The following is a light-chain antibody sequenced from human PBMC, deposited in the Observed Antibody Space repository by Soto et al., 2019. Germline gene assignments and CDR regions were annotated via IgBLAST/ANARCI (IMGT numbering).Light chain of an antibody. J-gene: IGKJ4*01. Sequence: EVVLTQSPGILSLSPGERATLSCRASQSVSYYLAWYQKKPGQAPRLLISDASNRAAGIPARFSGSGSGTDFTLTISSLEPEDVAVYYCQQLSNWHALTFGGGTRVEIK. CDR1: QSVSYY. V-gene: IGKV3-11*01. CDR2: DAS. CDR3: QQLSNWHALT.